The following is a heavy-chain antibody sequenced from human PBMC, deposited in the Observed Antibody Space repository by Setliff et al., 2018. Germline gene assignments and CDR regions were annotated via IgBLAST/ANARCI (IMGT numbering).Heavy chain of an antibody. CDR2: ISNSGGT. CDR3: ARGPNSNYEGAFDI. J-gene: IGHJ3*02. Sequence: PSETLSLTCTVSGDSISSSSYYWGWIRQPPGKGLEWIGSISNSGGTYYNPSLKSRVTISVDTSKNQFSLKLSSVAAADTAVYYCARGPNSNYEGAFDIWGQGTMVTVSS. V-gene: IGHV4-39*01. D-gene: IGHD4-4*01. CDR1: GDSISSSSYY.